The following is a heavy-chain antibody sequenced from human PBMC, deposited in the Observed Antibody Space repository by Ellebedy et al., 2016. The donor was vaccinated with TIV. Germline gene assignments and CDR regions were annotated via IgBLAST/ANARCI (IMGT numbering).Heavy chain of an antibody. Sequence: ASVKVSCKASGGTFSSYAISWVRQAPGQGLEWMGRIIPILGIANYAQKFQGRVTITADKSTSTAYMELSSLRSEDTAVYYCARDSNKDDDAFDIWGQGTMVTVSS. V-gene: IGHV1-69*04. CDR2: IIPILGIA. CDR3: ARDSNKDDDAFDI. D-gene: IGHD2-15*01. J-gene: IGHJ3*02. CDR1: GGTFSSYA.